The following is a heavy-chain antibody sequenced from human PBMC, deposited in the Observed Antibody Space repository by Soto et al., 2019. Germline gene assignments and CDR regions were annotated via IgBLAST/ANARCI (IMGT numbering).Heavy chain of an antibody. Sequence: EVQLLESGGGLVQPGGSLRLSCAASGFTFSSYAMSWVRQAPGKGLEWVSAISGSGGSTYYADSVKGRFTISRDNSKNTLYLQMNSLRAEDTAVYYCAGAYCGGDCSSGYFDYWGQGTLVTVSS. J-gene: IGHJ4*02. CDR2: ISGSGGST. CDR1: GFTFSSYA. V-gene: IGHV3-23*01. CDR3: AGAYCGGDCSSGYFDY. D-gene: IGHD2-21*02.